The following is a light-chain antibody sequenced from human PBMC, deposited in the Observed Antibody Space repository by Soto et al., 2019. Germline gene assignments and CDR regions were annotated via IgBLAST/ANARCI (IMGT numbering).Light chain of an antibody. CDR1: QGVRNN. V-gene: IGKV3-15*01. CDR3: HQYNQWPLWT. CDR2: GAY. Sequence: EIVLAQSPGTLSLSPGESATLSCRSSQGVRNNLAWYQQRPGQAPRLLIYGAYTRAAGIPARFSGSGSETEFTLTIRSLQSEDFAVYYCHQYNQWPLWTFGQGTKVDIK. J-gene: IGKJ1*01.